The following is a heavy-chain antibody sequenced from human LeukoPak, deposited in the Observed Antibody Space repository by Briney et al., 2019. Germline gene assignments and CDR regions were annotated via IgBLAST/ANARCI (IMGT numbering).Heavy chain of an antibody. CDR3: APLGPTGGDFMYNWFDT. CDR1: GFTFSRYG. V-gene: IGHV3-21*06. Sequence: GGSLRLSCTASGFTFSRYGMNWVRQAPGKGLEWVSCISSTSTYINYTDSVKGRFTISRDNAKNSLYLQMNSLRAEDTAVYYFAPLGPTGGDFMYNWFDTWGQGTLVTVSS. CDR2: ISSTSTYI. D-gene: IGHD2-21*02. J-gene: IGHJ5*02.